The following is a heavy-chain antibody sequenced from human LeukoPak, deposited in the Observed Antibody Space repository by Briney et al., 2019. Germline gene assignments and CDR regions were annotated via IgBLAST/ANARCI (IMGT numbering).Heavy chain of an antibody. D-gene: IGHD4-11*01. Sequence: GESLKISCVVSGFTFSNNGMSWVRQAPGKGLEWVSGLSGSGSSVYYADSVRGRLTISRDNSRNTLYLQLDSLRADDTAVYFCVKGLNWFDPWGQGTLVTVSS. V-gene: IGHV3-23*01. CDR1: GFTFSNNG. CDR3: VKGLNWFDP. J-gene: IGHJ5*02. CDR2: LSGSGSSV.